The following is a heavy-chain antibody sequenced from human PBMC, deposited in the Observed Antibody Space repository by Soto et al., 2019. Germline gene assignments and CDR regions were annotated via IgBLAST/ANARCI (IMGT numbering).Heavy chain of an antibody. V-gene: IGHV2-5*02. Sequence: QITLKESAPTLVKPTQTLTLTCTFSGFSFTTSGVGVGWIRQPPGKALEWVALIYWDDDKRYSPSLKSRLTITTDALSNRFVLTTTDMVRVHTTTGCCARRRYGGSYLAYWGQGTLVAVSS. CDR2: IYWDDDK. D-gene: IGHD1-26*01. J-gene: IGHJ4*02. CDR3: ARRRYGGSYLAY. CDR1: GFSFTTSGVG.